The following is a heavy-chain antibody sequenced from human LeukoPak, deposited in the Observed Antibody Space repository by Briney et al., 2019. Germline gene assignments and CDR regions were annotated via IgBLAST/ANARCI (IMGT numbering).Heavy chain of an antibody. D-gene: IGHD3-10*01. CDR2: ISYDGSNK. CDR1: GFIFSSYA. Sequence: GGSLRLSCAASGFIFSSYAMHWVRQAPGKGLEWVAVISYDGSNKYYADSVKGRFTISRDNSKNTLYLQMNSLRAEDTAVYYCAREALMVRGVVPWFDPWGQGTLVTVSS. V-gene: IGHV3-30-3*01. CDR3: AREALMVRGVVPWFDP. J-gene: IGHJ5*02.